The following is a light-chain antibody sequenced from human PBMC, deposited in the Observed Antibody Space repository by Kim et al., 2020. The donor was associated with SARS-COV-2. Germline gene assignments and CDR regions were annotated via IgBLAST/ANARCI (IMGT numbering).Light chain of an antibody. CDR3: QAWDSSTAVV. Sequence: SPGQTASITCSGDKLGHKYTSWYQHKPGQSPVLVMYQDTKRPSGIPERFSGSNSGNTATLIISGTQAMDEADYYCQAWDSSTAVVFGGGTQLTVL. J-gene: IGLJ2*01. CDR1: KLGHKY. V-gene: IGLV3-1*01. CDR2: QDT.